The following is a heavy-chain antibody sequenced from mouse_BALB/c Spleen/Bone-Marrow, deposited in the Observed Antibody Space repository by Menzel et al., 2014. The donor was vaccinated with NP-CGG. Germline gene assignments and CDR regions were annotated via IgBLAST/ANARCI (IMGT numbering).Heavy chain of an antibody. CDR3: AREGNYYGSIAMDY. CDR1: GYTFXSYW. J-gene: IGHJ4*01. D-gene: IGHD1-1*01. CDR2: INPSNGRT. Sequence: QVQLQQPGAELVKPGASVKLSCKASGYTFXSYWMHWVKQRPGQGLEWIGEINPSNGRTNYNEKFKSKATLTVDKSSSTAYMQLSSLISEDSAVYYCAREGNYYGSIAMDYWGQGTSVTVSS. V-gene: IGHV1S81*02.